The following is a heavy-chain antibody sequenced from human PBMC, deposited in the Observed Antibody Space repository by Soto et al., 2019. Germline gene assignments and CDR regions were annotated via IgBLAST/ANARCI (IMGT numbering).Heavy chain of an antibody. V-gene: IGHV1-69*01. D-gene: IGHD1-26*01. Sequence: QVQLVQSGAEVKKPGSSVKVSCKASGGTFSSFTISWVRQAPGQELEWMGGIIPIYGTANYAQKFQGRVTITADASTRTAYMELSSLRSEDTAVYYCAKDRRADWESYYYYAMDVWGQGTTVTVSS. J-gene: IGHJ6*02. CDR3: AKDRRADWESYYYYAMDV. CDR2: IIPIYGTA. CDR1: GGTFSSFT.